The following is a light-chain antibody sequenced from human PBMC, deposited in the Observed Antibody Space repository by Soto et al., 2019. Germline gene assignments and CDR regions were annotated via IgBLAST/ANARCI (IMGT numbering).Light chain of an antibody. CDR1: QSISGT. V-gene: IGKV3-15*01. CDR2: DAS. J-gene: IGKJ1*01. CDR3: QQYNNWPRT. Sequence: EIVMTQSPATLSVSPGGRATLSCRASQSISGTLAWYQQKPGQAPRLLIYDASTRASGIPARFSGSGSGTEFTLTISSLQSEDFGVYYCQQYNNWPRTFGQGTKVDIK.